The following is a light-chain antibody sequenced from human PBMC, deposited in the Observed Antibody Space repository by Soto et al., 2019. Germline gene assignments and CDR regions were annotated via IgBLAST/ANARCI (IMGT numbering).Light chain of an antibody. CDR3: QQSSHWPPYT. Sequence: EIVLTQSPATLSLSPGERATLSCRASQSVSSYLAWYQQKPGQAPRLLIYDASNRATGIPARFSGSGSETDFTLTISSLEHEDSAVYYCQQSSHWPPYTFGQGTKLEIK. CDR1: QSVSSY. J-gene: IGKJ2*01. CDR2: DAS. V-gene: IGKV3-11*01.